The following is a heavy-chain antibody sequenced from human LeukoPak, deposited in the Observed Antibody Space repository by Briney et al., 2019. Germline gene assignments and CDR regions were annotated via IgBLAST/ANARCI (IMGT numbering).Heavy chain of an antibody. J-gene: IGHJ4*02. CDR2: IKSNLDGGTT. CDR3: TTDPPGVYSGYEEFDY. V-gene: IGHV3-15*01. D-gene: IGHD5-12*01. Sequence: GGSLRLSCVASGFTFNNAWMTWVRQAPGKGLEWIGRIKSNLDGGTTAYAAPVKGRFTISRHDSRNTVYLQMNGLKVEDTAVYYCTTDPPGVYSGYEEFDYWGQGTLVTVSS. CDR1: GFTFNNAW.